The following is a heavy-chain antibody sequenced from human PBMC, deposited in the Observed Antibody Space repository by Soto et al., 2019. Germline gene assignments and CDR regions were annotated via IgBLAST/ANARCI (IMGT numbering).Heavy chain of an antibody. D-gene: IGHD2-15*01. V-gene: IGHV3-23*01. Sequence: GGSLRLSCAASGFTFSSYAMSWVRQAPGKGLEWVSAISGSGGSTYYADSVKGRFTISRDNSKNTPYLQMNSLMAEDTAVYYCAKVPRSGGSSYYYYMDVWGKGTAVTVS. CDR3: AKVPRSGGSSYYYYMDV. CDR1: GFTFSSYA. CDR2: ISGSGGST. J-gene: IGHJ6*03.